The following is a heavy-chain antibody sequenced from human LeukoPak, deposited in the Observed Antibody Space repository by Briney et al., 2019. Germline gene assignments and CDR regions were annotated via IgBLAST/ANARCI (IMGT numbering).Heavy chain of an antibody. V-gene: IGHV4-39*07. CDR3: ARGTRITMIVVAPPDY. J-gene: IGHJ4*02. CDR2: INHSGST. D-gene: IGHD3-22*01. CDR1: GGSISSSSYY. Sequence: PSETLSPTCTVSGGSISSSSYYWSWIRQPPGKGLEWIGEINHSGSTNYNPSLKSRVTISVDTSKNQFSLKLSSVTAADTAVYYCARGTRITMIVVAPPDYWGQGTLVTVSS.